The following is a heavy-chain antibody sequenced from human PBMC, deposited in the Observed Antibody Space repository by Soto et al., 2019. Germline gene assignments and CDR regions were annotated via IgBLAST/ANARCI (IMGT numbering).Heavy chain of an antibody. CDR2: INHSGST. J-gene: IGHJ4*02. D-gene: IGHD4-17*01. Sequence: QVQLQQWGAGLLKPSETLSLTCAVYGGSFSGYYWSWIRQPPGKGLEWIGEINHSGSTNCNPSLKRRVTISVDTSKNQFSLKLTSVTAADTAVYYCAMRRALKKPDGFDYWGQGTLVTVSS. CDR1: GGSFSGYY. CDR3: AMRRALKKPDGFDY. V-gene: IGHV4-34*02.